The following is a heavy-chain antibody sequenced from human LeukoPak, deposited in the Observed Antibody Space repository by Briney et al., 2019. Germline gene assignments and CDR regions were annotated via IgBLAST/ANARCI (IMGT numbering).Heavy chain of an antibody. V-gene: IGHV3-30*03. Sequence: PGGSLRLSCAASGFTFSSYGMHWVRQAPGKGLGWVAVISYDGSNKYYADSVKGRFTISRDNAKNSLYLQMNSLRAEDTAVYYCARDRPYDSWSGYPIDYWGQGILVTVSS. CDR3: ARDRPYDSWSGYPIDY. CDR2: ISYDGSNK. D-gene: IGHD3-3*01. J-gene: IGHJ4*02. CDR1: GFTFSSYG.